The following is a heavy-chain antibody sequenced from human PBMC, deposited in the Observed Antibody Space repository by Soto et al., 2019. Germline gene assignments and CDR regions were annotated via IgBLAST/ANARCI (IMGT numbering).Heavy chain of an antibody. CDR2: ISSSSSYI. Sequence: EVQLVESGGGLVKPGGSLRLSCAASGFTFSNYSMNWVRQAPGKGLEWVSSISSSSSYIYYADSVKGRFTISRDNAKNSLYLQMNSLRAEDTAVYYCARDQSSSWYDYYGMDVWGQGTTVTVSS. D-gene: IGHD6-13*01. J-gene: IGHJ6*02. V-gene: IGHV3-21*01. CDR3: ARDQSSSWYDYYGMDV. CDR1: GFTFSNYS.